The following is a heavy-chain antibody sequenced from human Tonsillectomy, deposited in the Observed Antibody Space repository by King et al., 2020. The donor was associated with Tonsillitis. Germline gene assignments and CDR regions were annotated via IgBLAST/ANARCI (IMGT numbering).Heavy chain of an antibody. D-gene: IGHD3-16*01. CDR1: GGSISSYY. J-gene: IGHJ4*02. CDR2: IYYSGST. V-gene: IGHV4-59*01. CDR3: ARYGGGGSYFDY. Sequence: QLQESGPGLVKPSETLSLTCTVSGGSISSYYWSWIRQPPGKGLEWIGYIYYSGSTNYNPSLKSRVTISVDTSKNHFSLKLSSVTAADTAVYYCARYGGGGSYFDYWGQGTLVTVSS.